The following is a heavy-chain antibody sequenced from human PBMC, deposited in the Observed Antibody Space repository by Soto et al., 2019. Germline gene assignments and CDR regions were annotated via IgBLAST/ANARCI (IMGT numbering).Heavy chain of an antibody. D-gene: IGHD2-21*01. CDR3: ASAKAVVVAALGI. CDR1: GFTFSNSA. CDR2: ISENGGSRGGT. J-gene: IGHJ3*02. V-gene: IGHV3-23*01. Sequence: EGHLLESGGGLVQPGGSLRLSCTASGFTFSNSAMIWVRQAPGQGLEWVASISENGGSRGGTYYADSVKGRFTISRNNSNSTLYLHVDSLTGADMAVYYCASAKAVVVAALGIWGQGTMVTVSS.